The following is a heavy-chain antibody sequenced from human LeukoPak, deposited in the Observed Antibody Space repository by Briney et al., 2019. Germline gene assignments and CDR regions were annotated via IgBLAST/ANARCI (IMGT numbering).Heavy chain of an antibody. J-gene: IGHJ4*02. D-gene: IGHD5-24*01. CDR1: GYTFTSYG. CDR2: ISAYSNNT. Sequence: ASVRVSCKASGYTFTSYGISWVRQAPGRGLEWMGWISAYSNNTNYAQKFQGRVSMTRDSSISTAYMDLSDLRSDDTAVYSCARGRNIEMTTMSGGSDYWGQGTLVTVSS. V-gene: IGHV1-18*01. CDR3: ARGRNIEMTTMSGGSDY.